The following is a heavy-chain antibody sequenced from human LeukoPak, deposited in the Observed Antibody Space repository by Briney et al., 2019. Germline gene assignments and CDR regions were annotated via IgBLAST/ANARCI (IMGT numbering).Heavy chain of an antibody. V-gene: IGHV3-53*01. CDR3: SGYWPPDY. J-gene: IGHJ4*02. Sequence: PGGSLRLSCAASGFTVSGNYMKWVRQAPGKGLEWVSIIYSDGTTYYADSVKGRSTISRDNSKNTLYLQMNSLRAEDTAVYYCSGYWPPDYWGQGTLVTVSS. D-gene: IGHD2-8*02. CDR1: GFTVSGNY. CDR2: IYSDGTT.